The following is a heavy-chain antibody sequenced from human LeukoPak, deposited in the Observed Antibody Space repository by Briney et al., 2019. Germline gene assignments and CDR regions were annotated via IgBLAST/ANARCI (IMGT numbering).Heavy chain of an antibody. V-gene: IGHV3-23*01. CDR2: IFPSGGEI. Sequence: GGSLRLSCAAPGFTFSTFAMIWVRQPPGKGLEWVSSIFPSGGEIHYADSVRGRLTISRDNSKSTLSLQMNSLRAEDTAIYYCATYRQVLLPFESWGQGTLVTVSS. CDR3: ATYRQVLLPFES. D-gene: IGHD2-8*02. CDR1: GFTFSTFA. J-gene: IGHJ4*02.